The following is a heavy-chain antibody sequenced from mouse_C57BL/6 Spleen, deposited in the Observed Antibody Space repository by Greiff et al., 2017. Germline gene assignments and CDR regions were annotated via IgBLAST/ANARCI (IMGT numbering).Heavy chain of an antibody. CDR1: GYSFTSYG. V-gene: IGHV2-2*01. CDR3: AREGNAGYFDY. Sequence: QVQLQQSGPGLVQPSQSLSITCTVSGYSFTSYGVHWVRQSPGKGLEWLGVIWSGGSTDYNPAFISRLSISKDNSTSQVFFKMNSLQADDTAIYYCAREGNAGYFDYWGQGTTLTVSS. D-gene: IGHD2-1*01. CDR2: IWSGGST. J-gene: IGHJ2*01.